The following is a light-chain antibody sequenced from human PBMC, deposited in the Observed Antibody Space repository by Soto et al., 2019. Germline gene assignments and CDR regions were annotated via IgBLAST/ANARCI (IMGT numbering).Light chain of an antibody. J-gene: IGLJ2*01. CDR3: SSYTSSIL. V-gene: IGLV2-14*01. CDR2: DVS. Sequence: QSALTQPASVSGSHGQSITISCTGTSSDVGGYNYVSWYQQHPGKAPKLMIYDVSNRPSGVSNRFSGSKSGNTASLTISGLQPEDEADYYCSSYTSSILFGGGTKVTVL. CDR1: SSDVGGYNY.